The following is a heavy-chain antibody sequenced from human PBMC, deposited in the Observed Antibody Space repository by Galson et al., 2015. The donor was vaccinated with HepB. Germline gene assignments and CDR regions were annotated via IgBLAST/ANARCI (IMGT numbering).Heavy chain of an antibody. D-gene: IGHD1-1*01. Sequence: SETLSLTCSVSGGSVNSGTHYWNWVRQPPGKGLEWFGSISDAGITDYNPSLKSRMTISMDTSKNQFSLTLRSVTAADTAVYYCTREGTYWGQGTRVTVSS. V-gene: IGHV4-61*01. CDR1: GGSVNSGTHY. CDR3: TREGTY. J-gene: IGHJ4*02. CDR2: ISDAGIT.